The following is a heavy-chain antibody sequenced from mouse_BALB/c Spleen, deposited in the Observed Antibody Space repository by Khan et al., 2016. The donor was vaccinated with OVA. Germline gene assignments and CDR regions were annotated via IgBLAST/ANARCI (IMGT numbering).Heavy chain of an antibody. D-gene: IGHD2-4*01. V-gene: IGHV3-2*02. CDR3: ARKDYYDYDPFPY. J-gene: IGHJ3*01. Sequence: VLLQEPEPGLVKPSQSLALTCTVTGYSITSEYAWYWIRQFPGNKLERMGYINYSGNTRFNPSLKSRTSITRNTSKNQFFLQLNSVTTEETATYYCARKDYYDYDPFPYWGQGNLVTVSA. CDR2: INYSGNT. CDR1: GYSITSEYA.